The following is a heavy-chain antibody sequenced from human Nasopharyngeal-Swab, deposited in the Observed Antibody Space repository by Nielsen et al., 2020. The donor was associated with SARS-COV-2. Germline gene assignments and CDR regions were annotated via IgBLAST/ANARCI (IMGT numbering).Heavy chain of an antibody. CDR1: GYSFTNYW. CDR2: IWPGDSDA. J-gene: IGHJ4*02. Sequence: GGSLRLSCKGSGYSFTNYWIGWVRQMPGKGLECRGIIWPGDSDARYSPSFQGQVTISADKSISTAYLQWSSLKASDTAMYYCARISGYYQTSPFDNWGQGTLVTVSS. CDR3: ARISGYYQTSPFDN. D-gene: IGHD3-22*01. V-gene: IGHV5-51*01.